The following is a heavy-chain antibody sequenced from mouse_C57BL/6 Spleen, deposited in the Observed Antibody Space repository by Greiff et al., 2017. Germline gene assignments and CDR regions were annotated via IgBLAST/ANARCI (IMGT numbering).Heavy chain of an antibody. CDR1: GYTFTNYW. D-gene: IGHD1-1*01. CDR3: ARAYGSSYRYCDV. CDR2: IYPGGGYT. V-gene: IGHV1-63*01. J-gene: IGHJ1*03. Sequence: QVQLQQSGAELVRPGPSVKMSCKASGYTFTNYWIGWAKQRPGHGLEWLGDIYPGGGYTNSTEKFKGKATLTADKSSSTAYMQFSSLTSEDSAIYYGARAYGSSYRYCDVWGTGTTVTVSS.